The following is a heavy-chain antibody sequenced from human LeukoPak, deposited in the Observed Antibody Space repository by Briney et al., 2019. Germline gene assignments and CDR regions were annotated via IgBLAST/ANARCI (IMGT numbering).Heavy chain of an antibody. D-gene: IGHD3-10*02. CDR1: GYTFTSYD. CDR3: ARALSGAEVSSDI. Sequence: ASVKVSCKASGYTFTSYDINWVRQATGQGLEWMGWMNPNSGNTGYAQKFQGRVTMTRNTSISTAYMELSSPRSEDTAVYYCARALSGAEVSSDIWGQGTMVTVSS. J-gene: IGHJ3*02. V-gene: IGHV1-8*01. CDR2: MNPNSGNT.